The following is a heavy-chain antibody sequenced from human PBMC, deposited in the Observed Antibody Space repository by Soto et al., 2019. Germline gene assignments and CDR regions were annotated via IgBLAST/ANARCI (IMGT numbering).Heavy chain of an antibody. CDR2: IFFSGNT. D-gene: IGHD2-15*01. V-gene: IGHV4-31*01. Sequence: SETLSLTCTFSGGSILNSVHYWTWIRQPPGKGLLWIGKIFFSGNTHYNTALKSPLSFLVDRAKTQFSLNMTSVTAAETAIYYCAREKYGGMLDYWGPGTLVTVSS. CDR1: GGSILNSVHY. J-gene: IGHJ4*02. CDR3: AREKYGGMLDY.